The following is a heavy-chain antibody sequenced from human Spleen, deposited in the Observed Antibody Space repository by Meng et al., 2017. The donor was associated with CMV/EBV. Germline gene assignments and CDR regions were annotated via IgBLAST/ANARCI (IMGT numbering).Heavy chain of an antibody. J-gene: IGHJ4*02. CDR1: GFTLSNYW. V-gene: IGHV3-7*01. D-gene: IGHD1-26*01. Sequence: GGSLRLSCAASGFTLSNYWMSWVRQAPGKGLEWVAKIKQDGSEKYYVDSVKGRLTISRDNAKNSVYLQMNSLRAEDTAVYYCAREGSYYGPFDYWGQGTLVTVSS. CDR2: IKQDGSEK. CDR3: AREGSYYGPFDY.